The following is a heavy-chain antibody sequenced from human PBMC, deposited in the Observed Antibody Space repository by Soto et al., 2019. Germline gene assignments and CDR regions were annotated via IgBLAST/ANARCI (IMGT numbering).Heavy chain of an antibody. J-gene: IGHJ6*03. Sequence: QVQLVQSGAEVKKPGASVKFSCKASGYTFTSYGISWVRQAPGQGLEWMGWISAYNGNTNYAQKLQGRVTMTTDTSTSTAYMELRSLRSDDTAVYYCARDYDILTGYNYYYYMDVWGKGTTVTVSS. V-gene: IGHV1-18*01. D-gene: IGHD3-9*01. CDR1: GYTFTSYG. CDR2: ISAYNGNT. CDR3: ARDYDILTGYNYYYYMDV.